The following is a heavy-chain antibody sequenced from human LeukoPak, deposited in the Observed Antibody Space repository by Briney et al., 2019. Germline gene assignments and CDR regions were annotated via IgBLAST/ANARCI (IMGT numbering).Heavy chain of an antibody. D-gene: IGHD2-2*01. Sequence: SETLSLTCTVSGGSISSNNYYWGWIRQPPGKGLEWIGSIYYGGYTYYNPSLKSRVTISVDTSKNQFSLKLSSVTAADTAVYYCARGFRYCSSTSCPPGGLDYWGQGTLVTVSS. CDR3: ARGFRYCSSTSCPPGGLDY. CDR1: GGSISSNNYY. CDR2: IYYGGYT. J-gene: IGHJ4*02. V-gene: IGHV4-39*07.